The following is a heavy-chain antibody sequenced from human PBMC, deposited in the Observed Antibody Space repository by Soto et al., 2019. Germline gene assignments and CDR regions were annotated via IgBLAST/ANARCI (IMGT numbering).Heavy chain of an antibody. CDR3: ARHDYYGSGSYRFNGYGGMDV. J-gene: IGHJ6*02. V-gene: IGHV4-39*01. Sequence: SETLSLTCTVSGGSISSSSYYWGWIRQPPGKGLEWIGSIYYSGSTYYNPSLKSRVTISVDTSKNQFSLKLSSVTAADTAVYYCARHDYYGSGSYRFNGYGGMDVWGQGTTVTV. CDR1: GGSISSSSYY. D-gene: IGHD3-10*01. CDR2: IYYSGST.